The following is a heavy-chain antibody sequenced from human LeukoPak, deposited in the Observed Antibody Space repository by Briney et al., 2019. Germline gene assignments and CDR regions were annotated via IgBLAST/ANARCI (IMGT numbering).Heavy chain of an antibody. D-gene: IGHD6-19*01. V-gene: IGHV1-69*01. CDR2: IIPIFGTA. CDR1: GGTFSSYA. J-gene: IGHJ5*02. Sequence: SVKVSCKASGGTFSSYAISWVRQAPGQGLEWMGGIIPIFGTANYAQKFQGRVTITADESTSTAYMELSSLRSEDTAVYYCARAGRAVAGTYNWFDPWGQGTLVTVSS. CDR3: ARAGRAVAGTYNWFDP.